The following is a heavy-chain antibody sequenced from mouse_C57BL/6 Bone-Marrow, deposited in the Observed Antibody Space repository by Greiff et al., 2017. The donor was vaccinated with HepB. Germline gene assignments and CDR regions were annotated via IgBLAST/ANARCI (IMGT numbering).Heavy chain of an antibody. Sequence: ESGGGLVKPGGSLKLSCAASGFTFSSYAMSWVRQTPEKRLEWVATISDGGSYTYYPDNVKGRFTISRDNAKNNLYLQMSHLKSEDTAMYYCASVDYEPYRAWFAYWGQGTLVTVSA. CDR1: GFTFSSYA. CDR3: ASVDYEPYRAWFAY. D-gene: IGHD2-4*01. J-gene: IGHJ3*01. CDR2: ISDGGSYT. V-gene: IGHV5-4*01.